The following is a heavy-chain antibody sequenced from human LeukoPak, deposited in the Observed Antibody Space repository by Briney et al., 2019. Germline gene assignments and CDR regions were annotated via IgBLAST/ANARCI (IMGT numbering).Heavy chain of an antibody. CDR1: GYNFNAYG. Sequence: ASVKVSCKASGYNFNAYGLSWVRQAPGQGLEWMGWISAYNGNTNYAQRLQGRVTMTTDTFTSTAYMDLRSLKSDDTAVYYCARSRSAVEHYYYYVMDVWGQGTTVTVSS. CDR3: ARSRSAVEHYYYYVMDV. CDR2: ISAYNGNT. J-gene: IGHJ6*02. D-gene: IGHD1-26*01. V-gene: IGHV1-18*01.